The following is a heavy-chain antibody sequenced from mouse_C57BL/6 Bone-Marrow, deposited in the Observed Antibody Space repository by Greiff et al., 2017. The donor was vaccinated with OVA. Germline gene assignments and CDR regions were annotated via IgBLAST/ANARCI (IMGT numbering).Heavy chain of an antibody. J-gene: IGHJ1*03. CDR3: AIYYYGSSHWYFDV. D-gene: IGHD1-1*01. CDR2: INPSNGGT. Sequence: QVQLQQPGTELVKPGSSVKLSCKASGYTFTSYWMHWVKQRPGQGLEWIGNINPSNGGTNYNEKFKSKATLTVDKSSSTAYMQLSSLTSEDSAVYYCAIYYYGSSHWYFDVWGTGTTVTVSS. V-gene: IGHV1-53*01. CDR1: GYTFTSYW.